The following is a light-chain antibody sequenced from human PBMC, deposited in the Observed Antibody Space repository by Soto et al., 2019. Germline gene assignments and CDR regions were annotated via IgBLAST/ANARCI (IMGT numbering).Light chain of an antibody. CDR2: EVT. Sequence: QSALTQPASVSGSPGQSITISCTGTSSDVGGYNLVSWYQHHPGKAPKLMIYEVTKRPSGVSNRFSGSKSGNAASLTISGLQAEDDADYYCCSYAGSSTLVFGGGTQLTVL. CDR3: CSYAGSSTLV. CDR1: SSDVGGYNL. J-gene: IGLJ7*01. V-gene: IGLV2-23*02.